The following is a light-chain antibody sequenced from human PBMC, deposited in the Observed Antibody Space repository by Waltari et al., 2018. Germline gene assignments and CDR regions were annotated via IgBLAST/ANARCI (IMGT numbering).Light chain of an antibody. J-gene: IGLJ2*01. CDR3: TSYAGSNNLP. Sequence: QSALTQPPSASGSLGQSVALSCTRTSSAVGGYHLVSWYQQHPGKAPTLIIYEVNKRPSGVPDRFSGSKSGNTASLTVSGLQAEDEADYYCTSYAGSNNLPFGGGTKLTVL. V-gene: IGLV2-8*01. CDR2: EVN. CDR1: SSAVGGYHL.